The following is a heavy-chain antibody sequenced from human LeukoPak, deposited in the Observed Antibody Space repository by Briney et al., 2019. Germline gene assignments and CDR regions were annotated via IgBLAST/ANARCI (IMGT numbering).Heavy chain of an antibody. V-gene: IGHV3-64*01. Sequence: GGSLRLSCAASGFTFSSYAMSWVRQAPGKGLEYVSAISSNGGSTYYANSVKGRFTISRDNSKNTLYLQMGSLRAEDMAVYYCARDRRYPTLYYYYGMDVWGQGTTVTVSS. CDR3: ARDRRYPTLYYYYGMDV. D-gene: IGHD1-14*01. J-gene: IGHJ6*02. CDR1: GFTFSSYA. CDR2: ISSNGGST.